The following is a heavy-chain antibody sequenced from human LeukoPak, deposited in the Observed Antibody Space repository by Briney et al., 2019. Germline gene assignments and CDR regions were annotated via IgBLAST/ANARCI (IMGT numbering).Heavy chain of an antibody. CDR2: IGGRGGST. Sequence: GGSLRLSCAASGFRFSDFTVTWVRQAPGKGPEWVSAIGGRGGSTYYADSLGGRFTISRDNSKDMVYLQMNSLKVEDTATYYCGKEGGAWGQGTKVTVSS. D-gene: IGHD3-16*01. CDR1: GFRFSDFT. CDR3: GKEGGA. J-gene: IGHJ5*02. V-gene: IGHV3-23*01.